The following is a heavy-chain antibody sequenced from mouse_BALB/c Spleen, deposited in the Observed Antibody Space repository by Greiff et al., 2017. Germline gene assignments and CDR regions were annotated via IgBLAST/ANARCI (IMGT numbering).Heavy chain of an antibody. CDR3: NPIYYYGISIYYLDY. V-gene: IGHV1S81*02. D-gene: IGHD1-1*01. CDR1: GYTFTSYW. Sequence: VQLQQPGAELVKPGASVKLSCKASGYTFTSYWMHWVKQRPGQGLEWIGEINPSNGRTNYNEKFKSKATLTVDKSSSTAYMQLSSLTSEDSAVYYCNPIYYYGISIYYLDYWGQGTTLTVSS. CDR2: INPSNGRT. J-gene: IGHJ2*01.